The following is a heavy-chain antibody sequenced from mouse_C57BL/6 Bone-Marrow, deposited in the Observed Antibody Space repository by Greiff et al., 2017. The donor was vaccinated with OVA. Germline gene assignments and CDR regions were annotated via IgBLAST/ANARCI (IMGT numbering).Heavy chain of an antibody. CDR3: AREGYYYYGSDWYFDV. Sequence: EVMLVESEGGLVQPGSSMKLSCTASGFTFSDYYMAWVRQVPEKGLEWVANINSDGSSTNYLDSFKSRSTISRDKSTNILYLQLSSLTSEDTATYYCAREGYYYYGSDWYFDVWGTGTTVTVSS. V-gene: IGHV5-16*01. D-gene: IGHD1-1*01. CDR2: INSDGSST. J-gene: IGHJ1*03. CDR1: GFTFSDYY.